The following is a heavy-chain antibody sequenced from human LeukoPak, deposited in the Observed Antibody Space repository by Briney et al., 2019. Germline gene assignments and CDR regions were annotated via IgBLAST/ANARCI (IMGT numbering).Heavy chain of an antibody. Sequence: PGGSQRLSCLASGFTFRHYAMNWVRQAPGKGLEWGSAISFSGGLTYYADSVKGRFTISRDNSKNTLYLEMNSLRAEDTAVYYCAKITEYCSGGSCYTGDYWGQGTLVTVSS. J-gene: IGHJ4*02. CDR3: AKITEYCSGGSCYTGDY. V-gene: IGHV3-23*01. CDR1: GFTFRHYA. D-gene: IGHD2-15*01. CDR2: ISFSGGLT.